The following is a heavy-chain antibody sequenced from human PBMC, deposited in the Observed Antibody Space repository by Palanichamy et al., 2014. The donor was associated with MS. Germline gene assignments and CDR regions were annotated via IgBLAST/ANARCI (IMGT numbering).Heavy chain of an antibody. CDR2: IKEDGSEK. J-gene: IGHJ4*02. CDR1: GFTFSSYW. D-gene: IGHD3-10*01. Sequence: EVQLVESGGGLVQPGGSLRLSCAASGFTFSSYWMGWVRQAPGKGLEWVATIKEDGSEKYYVDSVKGRFTISRDNAKNSLYLQMNSLSAEDTAVYYCATATRGGSHFWGQGTLVTVSS. CDR3: ATATRGGSHF. V-gene: IGHV3-7*03.